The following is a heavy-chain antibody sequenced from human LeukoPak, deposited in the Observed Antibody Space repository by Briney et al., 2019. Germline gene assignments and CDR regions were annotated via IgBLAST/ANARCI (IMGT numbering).Heavy chain of an antibody. CDR3: ARGKGVGATNYFDL. CDR2: MNPHSGTS. Sequence: ASVKVSCKASGYMLSNDDLDWVPQAPRQGLEWMGVMNPHSGTSVSAQKFRGRISMTRDTTIDTAYMELSSLTSEDTAVYFCARGKGVGATNYFDLWGQGTLVSVSS. CDR1: GYMLSNDD. J-gene: IGHJ4*02. D-gene: IGHD1-26*01. V-gene: IGHV1-8*01.